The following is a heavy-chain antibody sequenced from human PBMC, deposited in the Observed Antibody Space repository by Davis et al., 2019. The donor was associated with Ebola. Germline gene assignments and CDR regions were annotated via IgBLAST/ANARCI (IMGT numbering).Heavy chain of an antibody. CDR2: IRYDGSNK. CDR1: GFTFSSYG. V-gene: IGHV3-30*02. J-gene: IGHJ5*02. Sequence: GGSLRLSCAASGFTFSSYGMHWVRQAPGKGLEWVAFIRYDGSNKYYADSVKGRFTISRDNSKNTLYLQMNSLRAEDTAVYYCAKDGNTMVRGILNPWGQGTLVTVSS. D-gene: IGHD3-10*01. CDR3: AKDGNTMVRGILNP.